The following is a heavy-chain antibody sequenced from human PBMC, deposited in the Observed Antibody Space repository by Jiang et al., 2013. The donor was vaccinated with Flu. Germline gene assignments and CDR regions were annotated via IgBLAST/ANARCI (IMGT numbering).Heavy chain of an antibody. CDR3: ARDRPCGGTCYYFDR. V-gene: IGHV1-46*01. Sequence: QLVESGAEVKRFGASVKVSCTASGYSFTTNYIHWVRQAPGQGLEWMGLINPSGGYTTYAQKFQGRLTMTRDTSTTTVYMEMSSLRSEDTAMYYCARDRPCGGTCYYFDRWGQGTLITVSS. CDR1: GYSFTTNY. D-gene: IGHD2-21*01. J-gene: IGHJ4*02. CDR2: INPSGGYT.